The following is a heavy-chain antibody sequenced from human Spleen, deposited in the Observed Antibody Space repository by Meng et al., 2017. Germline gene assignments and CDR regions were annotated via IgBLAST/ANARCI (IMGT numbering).Heavy chain of an antibody. D-gene: IGHD2-8*02. CDR2: TYYRSRWYT. CDR3: AREFWSGFDY. J-gene: IGHJ4*02. V-gene: IGHV6-1*01. Sequence: QVNLAQPGPGLVQPAQTLSLPCAISGDSVSTNSAAWNWIRQSSSRGLEWLGRTYYRSRWYTDYAEPVKSRITFNPDTSKNQVSLQLNSVTPEDTAVYYCAREFWSGFDYWGQGSLVTVSS. CDR1: GDSVSTNSAA.